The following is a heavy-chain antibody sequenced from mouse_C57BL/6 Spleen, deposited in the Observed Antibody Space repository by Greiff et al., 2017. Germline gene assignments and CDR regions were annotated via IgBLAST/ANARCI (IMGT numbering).Heavy chain of an antibody. J-gene: IGHJ3*01. CDR1: GYTFTSYW. CDR3: ARMGYGYDKGAY. D-gene: IGHD2-2*01. Sequence: QVQLQQSGAELVKPGASVKLSCKASGYTFTSYWMQWVKQRPGQGLEWIGEIDPSDSYTNYNQKFKGKATLTVDTSSSTAYMQLSSLTSEDSAVYYCARMGYGYDKGAYWGQGTLVTVSA. CDR2: IDPSDSYT. V-gene: IGHV1-50*01.